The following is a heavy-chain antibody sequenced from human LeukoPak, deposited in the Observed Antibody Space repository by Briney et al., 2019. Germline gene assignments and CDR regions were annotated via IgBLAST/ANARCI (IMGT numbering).Heavy chain of an antibody. J-gene: IGHJ3*02. D-gene: IGHD1-1*01. Sequence: SETLSLTCTVSGGSISSDSYYWTWIRQPAGKGLEWIGRIYNSGSTNYNPSLKSRVAISVDTSKNQFFLKLSSVTAADTAVYYCAITTNWLPDAFDIWGQGTMVTVSS. CDR1: GGSISSDSYY. CDR2: IYNSGST. CDR3: AITTNWLPDAFDI. V-gene: IGHV4-61*02.